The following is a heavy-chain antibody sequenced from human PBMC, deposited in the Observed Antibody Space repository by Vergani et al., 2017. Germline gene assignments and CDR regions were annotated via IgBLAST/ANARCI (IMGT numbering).Heavy chain of an antibody. CDR1: GFTFSNAW. V-gene: IGHV3-15*01. CDR3: TTDLYSRNCSSTSCYDYYYMDV. Sequence: EVQLVESGGGLVKPGGSLRLSCAASGFTFSNAWMSWVRQAPGKGLEWVGRIKSKTDGGTTDYAAPVKGRFTISRDDSKNTLYLQMNSLKTEDTAVYYCTTDLYSRNCSSTSCYDYYYMDVWGKGTTVTVSS. CDR2: IKSKTDGGTT. D-gene: IGHD2-2*01. J-gene: IGHJ6*03.